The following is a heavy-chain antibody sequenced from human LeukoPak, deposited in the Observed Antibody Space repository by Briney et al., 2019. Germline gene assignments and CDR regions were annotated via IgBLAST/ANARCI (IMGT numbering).Heavy chain of an antibody. CDR1: GGTFNSYA. CDR3: ARGGKIALAGTRSPQYFQH. V-gene: IGHV1-69*06. Sequence: SVKVSCKASGGTFNSYAISWVRRAPGQGLEWMGGIIPIFGTTNYARKFRGRVTLTADKSTRTAYMELSSLRSEDTAVYYCARGGKIALAGTRSPQYFQHWGQGTLVTVSS. J-gene: IGHJ1*01. CDR2: IIPIFGTT. D-gene: IGHD6-19*01.